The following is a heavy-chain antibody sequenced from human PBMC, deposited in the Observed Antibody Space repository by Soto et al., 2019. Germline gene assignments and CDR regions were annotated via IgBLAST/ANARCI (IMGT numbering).Heavy chain of an antibody. V-gene: IGHV3-23*01. Sequence: PGGSLRLSCAASGFTFSSYAMSWVRQAPGKGLEWVSVISGSGGSTHYADSVKGRSTISRDNSKNSLYLQMNSLRAEDTAVYYCASHPRDSSGYWYYFDYWGQGTLVTVSS. CDR2: ISGSGGST. D-gene: IGHD3-22*01. CDR1: GFTFSSYA. J-gene: IGHJ4*02. CDR3: ASHPRDSSGYWYYFDY.